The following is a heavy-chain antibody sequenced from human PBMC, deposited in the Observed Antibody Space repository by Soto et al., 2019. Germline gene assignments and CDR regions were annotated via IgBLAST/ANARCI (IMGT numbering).Heavy chain of an antibody. Sequence: SETLSLTCTVSGGSISSSSYYWGWIRQPPGKGLEWIGNVYYGGSTYYNPSLKSRVTISVETSKSQFSLKLSSVTAADTAVYYCAGGDYYHSSGYYFYYYTMDVWGQGITVTVSS. V-gene: IGHV4-39*01. CDR1: GGSISSSSYY. J-gene: IGHJ6*02. CDR3: AGGDYYHSSGYYFYYYTMDV. CDR2: VYYGGST. D-gene: IGHD3-22*01.